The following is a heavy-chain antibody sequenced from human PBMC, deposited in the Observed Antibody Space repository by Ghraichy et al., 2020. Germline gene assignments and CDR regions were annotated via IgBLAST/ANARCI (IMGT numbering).Heavy chain of an antibody. CDR2: INPSGGST. CDR1: GYTLTRYY. D-gene: IGHD2-15*01. J-gene: IGHJ5*02. Sequence: ASVKVSCKASGYTLTRYYIHWVRQAPGQGLEWVGAINPSGGSTTYAQRLQGRVTMTRDTSTSTVYMDLSSLRSEDTAVYYCVRGHLVVAPTEDWFDPWGQGTLVTVSS. V-gene: IGHV1-46*03. CDR3: VRGHLVVAPTEDWFDP.